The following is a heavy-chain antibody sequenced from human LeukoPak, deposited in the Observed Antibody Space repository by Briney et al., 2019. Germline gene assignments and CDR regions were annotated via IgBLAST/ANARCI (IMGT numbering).Heavy chain of an antibody. D-gene: IGHD1-1*01. CDR2: IYHSGST. Sequence: SQTLSLTCTVSGGSISSGGYYWSWIRQPPGKGLEWIGYIYHSGSTYYNPSLKSRVAISVDRSKNQFSLKLSSVTAADTAVYYCARGRGDNWYDYWGQGTLVTVSS. CDR3: ARGRGDNWYDY. CDR1: GGSISSGGYY. J-gene: IGHJ4*02. V-gene: IGHV4-30-2*01.